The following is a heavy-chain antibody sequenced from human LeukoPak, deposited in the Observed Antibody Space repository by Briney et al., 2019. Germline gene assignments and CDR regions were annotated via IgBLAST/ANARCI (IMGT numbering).Heavy chain of an antibody. Sequence: SETLSLTCTVSGGSISNYYWSWIRQPPGKGLEWIGYIYYSGSTNYNPSLKSRVTISVDTSKNQFSLKLSSVTAADTAVYYCAKYCSGGSCYLFLTGTTRRTGNWFDPWGQGTLVTVSS. CDR3: AKYCSGGSCYLFLTGTTRRTGNWFDP. D-gene: IGHD2-15*01. CDR2: IYYSGST. CDR1: GGSISNYY. V-gene: IGHV4-59*01. J-gene: IGHJ5*02.